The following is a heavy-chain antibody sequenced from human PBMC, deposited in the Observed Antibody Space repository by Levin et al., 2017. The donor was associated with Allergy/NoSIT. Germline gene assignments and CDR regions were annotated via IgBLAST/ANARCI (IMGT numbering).Heavy chain of an antibody. D-gene: IGHD4-17*01. CDR2: ISYDGSNK. CDR1: GFTFSSYG. V-gene: IGHV3-30*03. J-gene: IGHJ4*02. CDR3: AQSGGVDYGDYFAQAY. Sequence: GGSLRLSCAASGFTFSSYGMHWVRQAPGKGLEWVAVISYDGSNKYYADSVKGRFTISRDNSKNTLYLQMNSLRAEDTAVYYCAQSGGVDYGDYFAQAYWGQGTLVTVSS.